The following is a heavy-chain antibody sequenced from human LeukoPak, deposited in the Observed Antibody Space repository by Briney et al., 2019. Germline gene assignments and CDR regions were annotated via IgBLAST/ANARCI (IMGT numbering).Heavy chain of an antibody. V-gene: IGHV1-18*01. J-gene: IGHJ4*02. D-gene: IGHD3-10*01. Sequence: GASVKVSCKASGYTFTSYGISWVRQAPEQGLEWMGWISGYDGNTDYAQKFQGRLTMTTDTSTSTAYMELRSLRPDDTAVYYCARESHVTREDYWGRGTLVTVSS. CDR2: ISGYDGNT. CDR3: ARESHVTREDY. CDR1: GYTFTSYG.